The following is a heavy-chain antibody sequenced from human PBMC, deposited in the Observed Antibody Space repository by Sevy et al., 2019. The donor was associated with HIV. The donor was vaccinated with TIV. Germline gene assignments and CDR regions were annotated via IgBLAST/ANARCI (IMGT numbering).Heavy chain of an antibody. CDR2: IKQDGSEK. J-gene: IGHJ6*02. CDR3: ASAGIVVVVAARKEDYGMDV. Sequence: GGSLRLSCAASGFTFSSYWMSWVRQAPGKGLEWVANIKQDGSEKYYVDSVKGRFTISRDNAKNSLYLQMNSLRAEDTAVYYGASAGIVVVVAARKEDYGMDVWGQGTTVTVSS. V-gene: IGHV3-7*01. D-gene: IGHD2-15*01. CDR1: GFTFSSYW.